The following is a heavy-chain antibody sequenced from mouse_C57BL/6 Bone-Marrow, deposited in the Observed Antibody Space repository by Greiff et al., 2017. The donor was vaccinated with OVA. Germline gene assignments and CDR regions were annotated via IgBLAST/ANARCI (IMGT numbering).Heavy chain of an antibody. Sequence: VQLKESGAELVKPGASVKLSCTASGFNIKDYYMHWVKQRTEQGLEWIGRIDPEDGETKYAPKFQGKATITADTSSNTAYLQLSSLISEDTAVYYCARSRAMVTTTYWYFDVWGTGTTVTVSS. CDR1: GFNIKDYY. J-gene: IGHJ1*03. D-gene: IGHD2-1*01. CDR3: ARSRAMVTTTYWYFDV. CDR2: IDPEDGET. V-gene: IGHV14-2*01.